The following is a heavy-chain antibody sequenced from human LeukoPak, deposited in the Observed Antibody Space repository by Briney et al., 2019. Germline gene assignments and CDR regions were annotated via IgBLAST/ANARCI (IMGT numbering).Heavy chain of an antibody. CDR2: IGTAGDT. J-gene: IGHJ6*02. V-gene: IGHV3-13*01. Sequence: SGGSLRLPCEASGITFSTSDMHWVRQAPGKGLEWVSVIGTAGDTYYADSVKGRFTISRENAKNSLYLQMNSLRAGDTAVYYCARGSVRVGMDVWGQGTTVTVSS. CDR3: ARGSVRVGMDV. CDR1: GITFSTSD. D-gene: IGHD6-13*01.